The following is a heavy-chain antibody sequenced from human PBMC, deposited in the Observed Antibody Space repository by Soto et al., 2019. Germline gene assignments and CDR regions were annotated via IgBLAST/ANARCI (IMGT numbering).Heavy chain of an antibody. CDR2: IWSDGSNE. J-gene: IGHJ4*02. V-gene: IGHV3-33*01. D-gene: IGHD1-26*01. Sequence: QVQLVGSGGGVVQPGRSLRLSCAASGFTFSSYGMHWVRQAPGKGLEWVAVIWSDGSNEYYADSVKGRFTISRDNSKNTLYLQMNSLRAEDTAVYYCARRGSGTYNFDFWGQGTLVPVSS. CDR3: ARRGSGTYNFDF. CDR1: GFTFSSYG.